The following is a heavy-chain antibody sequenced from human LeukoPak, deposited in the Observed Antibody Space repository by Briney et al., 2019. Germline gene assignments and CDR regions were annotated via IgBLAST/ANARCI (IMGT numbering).Heavy chain of an antibody. CDR3: ARVSNRWYYGMDV. Sequence: GGSLRLSCAASGFTFSSYAMSWVRQAPGKGLEWVSAISGSGGSTYYADSVKGRFTISRENAKNSLYLQMNSLRAGDTAVYYCARVSNRWYYGMDVWGQGTTVTVSS. J-gene: IGHJ6*02. CDR1: GFTFSSYA. D-gene: IGHD4-11*01. V-gene: IGHV3-23*01. CDR2: ISGSGGST.